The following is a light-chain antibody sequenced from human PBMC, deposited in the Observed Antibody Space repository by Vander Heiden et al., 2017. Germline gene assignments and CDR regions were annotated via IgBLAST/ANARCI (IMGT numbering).Light chain of an antibody. CDR1: QNIGIY. J-gene: IGKJ4*01. CDR3: QQSYNTPRT. Sequence: DIQMTQSPSSLSASVGDRVSITCRASQNIGIYLNWYQQKPGKAPKLLMYDVSSLQRGVPSRFSGSGSGTDFSLTISGLQSEDFATYYCQQSYNTPRTFGGGTKVEIK. V-gene: IGKV1-39*01. CDR2: DVS.